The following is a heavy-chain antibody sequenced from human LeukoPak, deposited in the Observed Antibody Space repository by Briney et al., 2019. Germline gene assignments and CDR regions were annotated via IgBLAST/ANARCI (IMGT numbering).Heavy chain of an antibody. J-gene: IGHJ4*02. CDR3: AKDLSSGTGRGFDY. V-gene: IGHV3-23*01. D-gene: IGHD3/OR15-3a*01. Sequence: GGSLRLSCAASGFTFSTYTMVWVRQAPGKGLEWVSGIRGSGETTYYAESVKGRFIIQRDNSKNTLYLQMNSLRAEDTALYYCAKDLSSGTGRGFDYWGQGTLVTVSS. CDR1: GFTFSTYT. CDR2: IRGSGETT.